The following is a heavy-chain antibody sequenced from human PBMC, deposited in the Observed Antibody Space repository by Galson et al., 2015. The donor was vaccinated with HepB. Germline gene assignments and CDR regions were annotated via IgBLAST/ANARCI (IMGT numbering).Heavy chain of an antibody. D-gene: IGHD2-2*01. CDR1: GDSVSGNIVS. Sequence: CAISGDSVSGNIVSWNWIRQSPSRGLEWLGRTYFRSKWYYDYAVSVKSRTTINPDTSENQFSLQLHSVTPEDTAVYYCAGAGYCRSTYCFFAYWGQGTLVTVSS. CDR2: TYFRSKWYY. J-gene: IGHJ4*02. CDR3: AGAGYCRSTYCFFAY. V-gene: IGHV6-1*01.